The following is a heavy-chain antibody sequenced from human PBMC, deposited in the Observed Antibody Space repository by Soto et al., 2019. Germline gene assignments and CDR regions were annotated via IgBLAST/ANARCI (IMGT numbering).Heavy chain of an antibody. CDR2: ISAYNGNT. Sequence: SVKVSCKASVYTFTSYGISLVRQARGQGLEWMGWISAYNGNTNYAQKLQGRVTMTTDTSTSTAYMELRSLRSDDTAVYYCAREHSTWFDPWGQGTLVTVSS. V-gene: IGHV1-18*04. CDR3: AREHSTWFDP. J-gene: IGHJ5*02. CDR1: VYTFTSYG. D-gene: IGHD4-4*01.